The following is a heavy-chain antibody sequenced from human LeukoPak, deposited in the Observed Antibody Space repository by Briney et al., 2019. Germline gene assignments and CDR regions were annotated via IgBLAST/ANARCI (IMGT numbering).Heavy chain of an antibody. Sequence: ASVKVSCKASGYTFTGYYMHWVRQAPGQGLEWMGIINPSDDSTRYAQKFQGRVTMTKDTSTNTVYMHLSSLSFDDTAVYYCARAYYESSAYRHAVYFDYWGQGTLVTVSS. CDR3: ARAYYESSAYRHAVYFDY. D-gene: IGHD3-22*01. CDR1: GYTFTGYY. J-gene: IGHJ4*02. CDR2: INPSDDST. V-gene: IGHV1-46*01.